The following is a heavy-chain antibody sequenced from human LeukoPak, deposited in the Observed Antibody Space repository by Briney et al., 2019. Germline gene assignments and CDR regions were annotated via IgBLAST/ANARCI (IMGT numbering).Heavy chain of an antibody. CDR2: ISAYNGNT. CDR1: GYTFTSYG. V-gene: IGHV1-18*01. Sequence: ASVKVSCKASGYTFTSYGISWVRQAPGQGLEWMGWISAYNGNTNYAQKLQGRVTMTTDTSTRTAYMELRSLRSDDTAVYYCARDGFRATVTTGHFDYWGQGTLVTVSS. J-gene: IGHJ4*02. CDR3: ARDGFRATVTTGHFDY. D-gene: IGHD4-17*01.